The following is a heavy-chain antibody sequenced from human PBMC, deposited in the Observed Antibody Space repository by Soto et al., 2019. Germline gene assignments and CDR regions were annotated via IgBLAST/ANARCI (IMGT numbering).Heavy chain of an antibody. CDR3: AREEGQIVAGSWFDP. D-gene: IGHD3-10*01. J-gene: IGHJ5*02. CDR1: GGSISNYY. V-gene: IGHV4-4*07. Sequence: SETLSLTCTVSGGSISNYYWSWIRQPAGRGLEWIGRIYSSGSTNYNPSLEGRVTMSVQTSKRQFSLKVRSVTAADTAVYYCAREEGQIVAGSWFDPWGQGTLVTVSS. CDR2: IYSSGST.